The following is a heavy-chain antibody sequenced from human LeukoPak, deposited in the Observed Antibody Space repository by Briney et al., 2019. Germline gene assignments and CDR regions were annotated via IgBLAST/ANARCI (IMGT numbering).Heavy chain of an antibody. V-gene: IGHV1-18*01. Sequence: ASVKVSCKASGYTFTNYGISWVRQAPGQGLEWMGWISAYNGNTNYAQKLQGRVTMTTDTSTSTAYMELRSLRFDDTAVYYCAREGYPFYYYYYMDVWGKGTTVTISS. D-gene: IGHD5-12*01. CDR3: AREGYPFYYYYYMDV. CDR2: ISAYNGNT. J-gene: IGHJ6*03. CDR1: GYTFTNYG.